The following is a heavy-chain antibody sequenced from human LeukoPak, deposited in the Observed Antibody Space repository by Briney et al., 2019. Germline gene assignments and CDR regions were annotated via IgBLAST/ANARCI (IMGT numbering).Heavy chain of an antibody. CDR1: GVSITSRNYY. CDR3: ARQHRYSYNEVTHFDS. Sequence: SETLSLTCTVSGVSITSRNYYWGWIRQSPGTGLEWIASSYYSGSTYYSASLQSRVSISVDASKNHFSLRLTAVTAADTGAYFCARQHRYSYNEVTHFDSWGQGTLVTVSS. D-gene: IGHD5-24*01. V-gene: IGHV4-39*02. J-gene: IGHJ4*02. CDR2: SYYSGST.